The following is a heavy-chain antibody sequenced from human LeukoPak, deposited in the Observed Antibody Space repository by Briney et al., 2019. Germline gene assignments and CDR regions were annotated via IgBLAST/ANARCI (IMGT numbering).Heavy chain of an antibody. V-gene: IGHV4-31*03. J-gene: IGHJ4*02. Sequence: SETLSLTCTVSGGSISSGGYYWSWIRQHPGKGLEWIGYIYYSGSTYYNPPLKSRVTISVDTSKNQFSLKLSSVTAADTAVYYCARFAKELPALDYWGQGTLVTVSS. CDR3: ARFAKELPALDY. CDR1: GGSISSGGYY. D-gene: IGHD1-7*01. CDR2: IYYSGST.